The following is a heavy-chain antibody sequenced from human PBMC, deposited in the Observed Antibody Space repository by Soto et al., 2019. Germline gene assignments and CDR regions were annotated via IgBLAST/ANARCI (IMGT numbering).Heavy chain of an antibody. Sequence: QGQLVQSGAEVKKPGASVKVSCKASGYGISWVRQAPGQGLEWMGWISGYNGDTNYAQKFQGRVTMTVDTSTTTAFMELTSLTSDDRAVYYCAKNGQPPYYYYGMDVWGQGTTVTVSS. V-gene: IGHV1-18*01. CDR3: AKNGQPPYYYYGMDV. D-gene: IGHD2-8*01. J-gene: IGHJ6*02. CDR2: ISGYNGDT. CDR1: GYG.